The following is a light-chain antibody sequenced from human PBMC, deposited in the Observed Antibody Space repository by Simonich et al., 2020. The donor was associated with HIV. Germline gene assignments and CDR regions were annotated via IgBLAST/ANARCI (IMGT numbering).Light chain of an antibody. CDR1: ESISSW. V-gene: IGKV1-5*03. CDR2: KAS. Sequence: DIQMTQSPSTLSASVGDRVTITCRASESISSWLAWYQQKSGKAPKLLIYKASSLESGVPSRFSGSGSGTEFTLTISSLQPDDFATYYCQHYNSYPTWTFGQGTKVEIK. CDR3: QHYNSYPTWT. J-gene: IGKJ1*01.